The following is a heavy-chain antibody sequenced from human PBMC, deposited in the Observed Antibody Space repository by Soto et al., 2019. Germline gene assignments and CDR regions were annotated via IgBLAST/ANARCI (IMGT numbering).Heavy chain of an antibody. Sequence: QVQLQQWGAGLLKPSETLSLTCAVYGVSFSGYYWSWIRQPPGKGLEWIGEINHSGSTNYNPSLKSRVTISVDPSQNQFSLQLSPVTAADTAVYYCARVAAMVPPFDYWGQGTLVTVSS. CDR3: ARVAAMVPPFDY. V-gene: IGHV4-34*01. D-gene: IGHD5-18*01. CDR1: GVSFSGYY. J-gene: IGHJ4*02. CDR2: INHSGST.